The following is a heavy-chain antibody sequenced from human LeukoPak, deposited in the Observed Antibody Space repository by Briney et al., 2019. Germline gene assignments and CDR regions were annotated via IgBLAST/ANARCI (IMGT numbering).Heavy chain of an antibody. CDR1: GFTFSDYN. D-gene: IGHD3-9*01. CDR3: ARSIGLTGGGVDV. J-gene: IGHJ6*02. CDR2: ITNSGTTI. Sequence: GGSLRLSCAASGFTFSDYNMSWVRQAPGKGVEWVSYITNSGTTINYADSVKGRFTISRDNAKTSLYLQMNSLRAEDTAVYYCARSIGLTGGGVDVWGQGTTVTVSS. V-gene: IGHV3-11*01.